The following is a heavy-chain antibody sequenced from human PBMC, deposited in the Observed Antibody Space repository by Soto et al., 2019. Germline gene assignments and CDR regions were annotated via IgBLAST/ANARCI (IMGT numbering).Heavy chain of an antibody. CDR1: GYTFTSYA. J-gene: IGHJ3*02. CDR3: ARRIAVALDAFDI. V-gene: IGHV1-3*01. D-gene: IGHD6-19*01. CDR2: INAGNGNT. Sequence: GASVKVSCKASGYTFTSYAMHWVRQAPGQRLERMGWINAGNGNTKYSQKFQGRVTITRDTSASTAYMELSSLRSEDTAVYYCARRIAVALDAFDIWGQGTMVTVSS.